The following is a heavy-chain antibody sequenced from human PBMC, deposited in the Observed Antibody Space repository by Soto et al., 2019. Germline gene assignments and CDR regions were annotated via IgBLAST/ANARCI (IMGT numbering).Heavy chain of an antibody. CDR1: GFTFSSYS. CDR3: AREDILGARSFDY. D-gene: IGHD5-12*01. Sequence: EVQLVESGGALVQPGGSLRLSCAASGFTFSSYSMNWVRQAPGKGLEWLSYISSKSKTIFYADSVKGRFTISRDNVKDALYLQMSSLRAEDTAVYYCAREDILGARSFDYWGQGTLVTVSS. V-gene: IGHV3-48*01. J-gene: IGHJ4*02. CDR2: ISSKSKTI.